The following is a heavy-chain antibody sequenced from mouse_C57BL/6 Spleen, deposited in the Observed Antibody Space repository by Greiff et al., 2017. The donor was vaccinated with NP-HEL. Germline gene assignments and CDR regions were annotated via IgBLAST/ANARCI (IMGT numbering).Heavy chain of an antibody. V-gene: IGHV14-2*01. J-gene: IGHJ4*01. CDR1: Y. Sequence: VQLQQSGAELVKPGASVKLSYYMHWVKQRTEQGLEWIGRIDPEDGETKYAPKFQGKATITADTSSNTAYLQLSSLTSEDTAVYYCASWGNYYGSHYYAMDYWGQGTSVTVSS. D-gene: IGHD1-1*01. CDR2: IDPEDGET. CDR3: ASWGNYYGSHYYAMDY.